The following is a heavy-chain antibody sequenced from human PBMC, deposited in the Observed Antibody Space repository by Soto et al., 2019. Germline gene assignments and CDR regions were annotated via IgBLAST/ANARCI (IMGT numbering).Heavy chain of an antibody. Sequence: TSETQSQSCSVSGGYVIDKTDYWSWIRQPPGKGLEWIGYVYYSGTTNYNPSLKSRVTISVDLSKNRFSLRLSSVTTADTALYYCARTTAVPNTLRSRYFFDYWGQGTLVTVSS. CDR3: ARTTAVPNTLRSRYFFDY. CDR1: GGYVIDKTDY. J-gene: IGHJ4*02. D-gene: IGHD4-17*01. CDR2: VYYSGTT. V-gene: IGHV4-61*01.